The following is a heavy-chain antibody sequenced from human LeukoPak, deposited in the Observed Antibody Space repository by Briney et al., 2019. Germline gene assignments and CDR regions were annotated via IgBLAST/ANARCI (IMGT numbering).Heavy chain of an antibody. V-gene: IGHV1-8*01. CDR2: VHPDTGYA. CDR1: GYPFTTYE. CDR3: ARDIGVDGSETRKDIVVVPAASPYYGMDV. Sequence: RASVKVSCKTSGYPFTTYEINWVRQAAGQGLEWMGWVHPDTGYADYAQKFQGRVTMTTDTSTSTAYMELRSLRSDDTAVYCCARDIGVDGSETRKDIVVVPAASPYYGMDVWGQGTTVTVSS. J-gene: IGHJ6*02. D-gene: IGHD2-2*01.